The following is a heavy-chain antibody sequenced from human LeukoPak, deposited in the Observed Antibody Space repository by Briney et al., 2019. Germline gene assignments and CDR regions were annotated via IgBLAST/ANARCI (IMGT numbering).Heavy chain of an antibody. J-gene: IGHJ4*02. CDR1: GFTFGDYS. D-gene: IGHD6-13*01. Sequence: GRSPRLSCTASGFTFGDYSMRWVRQAPGKVLEWVGFIISKAYGGTTEYSAAVKGRFTISRADSKSIAYLQMYSLKTDDTAVYYCTRDRDSSSWYRGAKYGFDYWDQGTLVTVSS. V-gene: IGHV3-49*04. CDR2: IISKAYGGTT. CDR3: TRDRDSSSWYRGAKYGFDY.